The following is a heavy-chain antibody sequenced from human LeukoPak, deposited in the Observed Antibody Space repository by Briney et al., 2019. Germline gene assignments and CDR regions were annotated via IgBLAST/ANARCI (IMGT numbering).Heavy chain of an antibody. V-gene: IGHV4-34*01. J-gene: IGHJ3*02. CDR1: GGSLSGSC. CDR2: IDESGTT. D-gene: IGHD5-18*01. CDR3: ARQETVMVQGRFAFDI. Sequence: SETLSLTCSVFGGSLSGSCLSWIRQVPGKGLEWIGEIDESGTTNNNPSLKNRVTISVDPSKNQFSLKLTSVTAADTAVYYCARQETVMVQGRFAFDIWGQGTVVTVSS.